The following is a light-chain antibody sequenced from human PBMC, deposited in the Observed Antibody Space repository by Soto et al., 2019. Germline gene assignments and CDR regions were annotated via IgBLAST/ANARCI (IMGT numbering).Light chain of an antibody. CDR3: QQRSSWPPT. CDR1: QSVSND. V-gene: IGKV3-11*01. CDR2: YAS. Sequence: EIVLTQSPGTLSLSPGERATLSCRASQSVSNDLVWYHQKPGQAPRLVIYYASNRASGIPARFSGSGSGTDFTLTISSLEPEDFAVYYCQQRSSWPPTFGGGTKVEFK. J-gene: IGKJ4*01.